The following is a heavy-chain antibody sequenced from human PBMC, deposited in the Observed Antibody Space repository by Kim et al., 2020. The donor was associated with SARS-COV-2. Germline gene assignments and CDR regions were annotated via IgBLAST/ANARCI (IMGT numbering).Heavy chain of an antibody. V-gene: IGHV4-34*01. CDR3: ARGGSDFFNTSYSTPVDS. D-gene: IGHD3-9*01. CDR2: INHSGGT. J-gene: IGHJ4*02. CDR1: GGSFSGYF. Sequence: SETLSLTCTVNGGSFSGYFWNWIRQSPGKGLQWIGEINHSGGTNYNASLRSRVTISVVTSKNQFSLKLSSVTVADTAVYYCARGGSDFFNTSYSTPVDSLGQGTLVTVSS.